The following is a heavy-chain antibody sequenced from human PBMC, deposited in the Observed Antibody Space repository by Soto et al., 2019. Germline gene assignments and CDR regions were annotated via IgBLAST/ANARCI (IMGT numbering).Heavy chain of an antibody. CDR3: TADLASILANYGFDY. D-gene: IGHD4-17*01. Sequence: EVQLVESGGGLVKPGGSLRLSCAASGFTFNSAWMAWVRQAPGKGLECVGRIKSKADGETTDYPASVKGRFTISRDDYKNTVYLQMNSLETDDTAVYYCTADLASILANYGFDYRGQGTLVTVSS. J-gene: IGHJ4*02. CDR2: IKSKADGETT. V-gene: IGHV3-15*01. CDR1: GFTFNSAW.